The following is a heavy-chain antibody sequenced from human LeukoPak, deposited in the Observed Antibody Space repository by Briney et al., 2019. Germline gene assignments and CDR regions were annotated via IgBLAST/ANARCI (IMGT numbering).Heavy chain of an antibody. Sequence: GGSLRPSCAASGFTFDDYAMHWVRQAPGKGLEWVSGITWNSGNIGYADSVKGRFTISRDNAKNSLYLQMNSLRAEDTALYYCAKDHYASGNSYADYWGQGTLVTVSS. J-gene: IGHJ4*02. D-gene: IGHD3-10*01. V-gene: IGHV3-9*01. CDR2: ITWNSGNI. CDR3: AKDHYASGNSYADY. CDR1: GFTFDDYA.